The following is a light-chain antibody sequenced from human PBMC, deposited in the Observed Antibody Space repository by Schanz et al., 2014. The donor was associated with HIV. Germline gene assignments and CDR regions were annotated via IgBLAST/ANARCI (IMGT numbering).Light chain of an antibody. Sequence: SVLTQPASVSGSPGQSISISCTGTSGDVGSYNYVSWYQQHPGKAPKLMIYDVSNRPSGVSSRFSGSKSGNTASLTISGLQAEDEADYYCCSYTTTSTYVFGAGTKLTVL. J-gene: IGLJ1*01. CDR2: DVS. CDR3: CSYTTTSTYV. CDR1: SGDVGSYNY. V-gene: IGLV2-14*03.